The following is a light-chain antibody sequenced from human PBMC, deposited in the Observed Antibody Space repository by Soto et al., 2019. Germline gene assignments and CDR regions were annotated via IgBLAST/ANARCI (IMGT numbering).Light chain of an antibody. CDR1: QSLLHITGETF. Sequence: DVVMTQTPLSLSVAPGQPASISCKSSQSLLHITGETFLFWYLQKPGQSPQLLIYEVSTRVSGVPDRCSGSGSGTDFTLEISRVETDDFGIYYGMQSTQLPPTFGQGTRLGIE. CDR3: MQSTQLPPT. J-gene: IGKJ5*01. CDR2: EVS. V-gene: IGKV2D-29*02.